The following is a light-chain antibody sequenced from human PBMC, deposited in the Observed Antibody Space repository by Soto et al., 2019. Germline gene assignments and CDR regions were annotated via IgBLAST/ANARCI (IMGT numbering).Light chain of an antibody. CDR2: DDT. V-gene: IGLV3-21*02. Sequence: YELAQPPSVSVAPGQTARISCGGNNIGSKGVNWYQQKSGRAPVVVVCDDTDRPSGIPERFSGSNSGHTAILTISGVDAGDEADYYCQVWDRSNEQGVFGAGTKVTVL. CDR3: QVWDRSNEQGV. CDR1: NIGSKG. J-gene: IGLJ1*01.